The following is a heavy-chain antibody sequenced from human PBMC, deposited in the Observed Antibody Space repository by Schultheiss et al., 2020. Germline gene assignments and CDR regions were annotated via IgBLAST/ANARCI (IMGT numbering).Heavy chain of an antibody. CDR1: GFTFSSYA. V-gene: IGHV3-30*04. CDR2: ISYDGSNK. CDR3: ARGDYYDSSGYYSFNWFDP. Sequence: GESLKISCAASGFTFSSYAMHWVRQAPGKGLEWVAVISYDGSNKYYADSVKGRFTISRDNAKNSLYLQMNSLRAEDTAVYYCARGDYYDSSGYYSFNWFDPWGQGTLVTVSS. J-gene: IGHJ5*02. D-gene: IGHD3-22*01.